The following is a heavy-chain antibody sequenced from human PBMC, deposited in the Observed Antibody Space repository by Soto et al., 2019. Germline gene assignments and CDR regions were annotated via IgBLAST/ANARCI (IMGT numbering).Heavy chain of an antibody. CDR2: IKSKADGETT. V-gene: IGHV3-15*01. Sequence: PVGSLGLSCTASGFTCSNAWMSWVRQAAGKGLEWVGRIKSKADGETTDYAAPVRGRFTILRDDSKDTLYLQMDSLKTEDTAMYYCTNWYGPSDYWGQGTLVTVAS. CDR3: TNWYGPSDY. D-gene: IGHD6-13*01. CDR1: GFTCSNAW. J-gene: IGHJ4*02.